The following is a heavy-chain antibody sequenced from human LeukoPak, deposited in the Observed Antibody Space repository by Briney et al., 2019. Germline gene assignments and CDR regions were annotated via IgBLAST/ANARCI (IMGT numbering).Heavy chain of an antibody. D-gene: IGHD1-26*01. CDR1: GGTFSSYA. J-gene: IGHJ4*02. CDR3: ARDSGSYPCDY. Sequence: ASVKVSCKASGGTFSSYAISWVRQAPGQGLEWMGIINPSGGSTSYAQKFQGRVTMTRDTSTSTVYMELSSLRSEDTAVYYCARDSGSYPCDYWGQGTLVTVSS. V-gene: IGHV1-46*01. CDR2: INPSGGST.